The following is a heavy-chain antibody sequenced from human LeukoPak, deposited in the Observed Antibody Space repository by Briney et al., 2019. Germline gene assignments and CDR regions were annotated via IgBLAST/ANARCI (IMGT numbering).Heavy chain of an antibody. J-gene: IGHJ3*01. Sequence: GGSLRLSCVASGFTISSNYMSWVRRAPGKGLEWVSVIYSGGSTYHANSVKGRFTISRDTSKNTLYLQMNSLGAEDTAAYHCARDNEKGEPRAWAFDVWGQGTMVTVSS. CDR3: ARDNEKGEPRAWAFDV. CDR1: GFTISSNY. D-gene: IGHD1-26*01. CDR2: IYSGGST. V-gene: IGHV3-66*01.